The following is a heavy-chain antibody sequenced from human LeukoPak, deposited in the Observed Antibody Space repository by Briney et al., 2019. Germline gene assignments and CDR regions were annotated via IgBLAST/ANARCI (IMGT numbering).Heavy chain of an antibody. CDR2: IISTGSTT. CDR1: GFTFSSYS. Sequence: PGGSLRLSCAASGFTFSSYSMNWVRQAPGKGLEWISYIISTGSTTYYADSVKGRFTISRDDANNSLSLQMSSLRAEDTAVYYCATGSWGYCSRNSCPLDNWGQGTLVTVAS. D-gene: IGHD2-2*01. J-gene: IGHJ4*02. CDR3: ATGSWGYCSRNSCPLDN. V-gene: IGHV3-48*01.